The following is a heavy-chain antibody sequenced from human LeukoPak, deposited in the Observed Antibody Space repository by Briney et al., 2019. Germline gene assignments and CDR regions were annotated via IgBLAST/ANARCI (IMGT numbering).Heavy chain of an antibody. Sequence: SQTLSLTCAISGDSVSSNSAAWNWIRQSRSRGLEWLGRTYYRSKWYNGDAVSVKSRITINPHTSKHQSSLQLNSVPPEDTAVYYCARDSARGYSGYDGYYYYYGMDVWGHGTTVTASS. CDR1: GDSVSSNSAA. CDR3: ARDSARGYSGYDGYYYYYGMDV. V-gene: IGHV6-1*01. D-gene: IGHD5-12*01. J-gene: IGHJ6*02. CDR2: TYYRSKWYN.